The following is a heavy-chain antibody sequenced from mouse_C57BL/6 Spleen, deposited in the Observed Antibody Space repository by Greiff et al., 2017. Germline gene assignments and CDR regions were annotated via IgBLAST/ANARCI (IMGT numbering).Heavy chain of an antibody. V-gene: IGHV14-4*01. CDR3: TTGYGSSTFDY. Sequence: VQLQQSGAELVRPGASVKLSCTASGFNIKDDYMHWVKQRPEQGLEWIGWIDPENGDTEYASKFQGKATITADTSSNTAYLQLSSLTSEDTAVDYCTTGYGSSTFDYWGQGTTRTVSA. CDR2: IDPENGDT. J-gene: IGHJ2*01. CDR1: GFNIKDDY. D-gene: IGHD1-1*01.